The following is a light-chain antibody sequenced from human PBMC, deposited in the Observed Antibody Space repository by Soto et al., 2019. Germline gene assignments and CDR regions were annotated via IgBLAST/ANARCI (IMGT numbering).Light chain of an antibody. V-gene: IGKV1-9*01. CDR1: QCISNF. J-gene: IGKJ4*01. CDR3: QQVESYPST. Sequence: QLTQSPLSLSESVGGKITITCRASQCISNFLAWYQQKPGKAPKLLIYAASTLQSGVPSRFSGSGSGTDFTLTISSLQPEDFATYFCQQVESYPSTFGGGTKVDI. CDR2: AAS.